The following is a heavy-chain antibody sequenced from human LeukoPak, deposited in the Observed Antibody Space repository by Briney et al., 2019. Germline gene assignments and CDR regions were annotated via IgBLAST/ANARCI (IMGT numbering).Heavy chain of an antibody. D-gene: IGHD3-22*01. CDR3: AKDKMIVVVTPPDY. Sequence: GGSLRLSCAASGFTFSSFGMSWVRQAPGKGLEWVSTIRGSGGSTYYADSVKDRFTISRDNSKNTLYLQMNSLRAEDTAVYYCAKDKMIVVVTPPDYWGQGTLVTVSS. CDR1: GFTFSSFG. V-gene: IGHV3-23*01. CDR2: IRGSGGST. J-gene: IGHJ4*02.